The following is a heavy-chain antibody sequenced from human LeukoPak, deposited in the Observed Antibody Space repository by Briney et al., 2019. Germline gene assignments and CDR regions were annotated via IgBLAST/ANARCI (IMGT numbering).Heavy chain of an antibody. Sequence: ASVEVSCKASGYTFTGYYMHWVRQAPGQGLEWMGWINPNSGGTNYAQKFQGRVTMTRDTSISTAYMELSRLRSDDTAVYYWARARIVVVNWFDPWGQGTLVTVSS. CDR3: ARARIVVVNWFDP. J-gene: IGHJ5*02. CDR2: INPNSGGT. D-gene: IGHD3-22*01. CDR1: GYTFTGYY. V-gene: IGHV1-2*02.